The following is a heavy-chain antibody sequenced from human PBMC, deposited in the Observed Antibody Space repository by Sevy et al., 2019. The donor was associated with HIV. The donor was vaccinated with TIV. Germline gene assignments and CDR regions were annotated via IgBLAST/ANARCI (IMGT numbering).Heavy chain of an antibody. D-gene: IGHD2-15*01. CDR3: ARRLRYCSGGSCYDFDY. CDR1: GYSFTSYW. Sequence: GESLKISCKGSGYSFTSYWIGWVRQMPGKGLEWMGIIYPGDSDTRYSPSFQGQVTISADKSISTAYLQWSSLKASDTAMYYCARRLRYCSGGSCYDFDYWGQGTLVTVSS. CDR2: IYPGDSDT. V-gene: IGHV5-51*01. J-gene: IGHJ4*02.